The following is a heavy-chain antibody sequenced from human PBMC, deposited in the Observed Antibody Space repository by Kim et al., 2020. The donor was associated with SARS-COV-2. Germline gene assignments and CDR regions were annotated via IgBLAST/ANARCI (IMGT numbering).Heavy chain of an antibody. CDR2: GSVYNDNT. V-gene: IGHV1-18*01. D-gene: IGHD6-13*01. CDR3: ARVRGGYTTEHDY. CDR1: GYTFSSYA. Sequence: ASVKVSCKASGYTFSSYAISWVRQAPGQGLEWMGWGSVYNDNTNYAQKLQGRVTMTTDTSTSTAYMELGSLRGDDTAVYYCARVRGGYTTEHDYWGQGTL. J-gene: IGHJ4*02.